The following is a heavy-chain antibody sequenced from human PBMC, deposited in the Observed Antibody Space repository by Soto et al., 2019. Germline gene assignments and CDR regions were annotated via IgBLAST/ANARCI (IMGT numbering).Heavy chain of an antibody. Sequence: SETLSLTXAVYGGSFSGYYWSWIRQPPGKGLEWIGEINHSGSTNYNPSLKSRVTISVDTSKNQFSLKLSSVTAADTAVYYCARGTLRNWFDPWGQGTLVTVSS. CDR2: INHSGST. D-gene: IGHD3-3*01. CDR1: GGSFSGYY. CDR3: ARGTLRNWFDP. J-gene: IGHJ5*02. V-gene: IGHV4-34*01.